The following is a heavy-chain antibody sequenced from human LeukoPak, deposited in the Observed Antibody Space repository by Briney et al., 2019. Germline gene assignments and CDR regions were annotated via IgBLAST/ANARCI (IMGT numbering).Heavy chain of an antibody. Sequence: ASVKVSCKASGYTFTGYYMHWVRQAPGQGLEWMGWINPNNGGTNYAQKFQGRVTMTRDTSTSTAYMELRRLTSDDTAVYYCARGRGTTSSCFDYWGQGTLVTVSS. V-gene: IGHV1-2*02. CDR3: ARGRGTTSSCFDY. J-gene: IGHJ4*02. CDR1: GYTFTGYY. CDR2: INPNNGGT. D-gene: IGHD2-2*01.